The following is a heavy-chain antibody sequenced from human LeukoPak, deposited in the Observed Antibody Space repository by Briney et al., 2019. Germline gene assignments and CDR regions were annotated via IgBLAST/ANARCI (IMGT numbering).Heavy chain of an antibody. CDR1: GFTFSSYW. V-gene: IGHV3-74*01. J-gene: IGHJ4*02. Sequence: GGSLRLSCSASGFTFSSYWMHWVRQAPGKGLVWVSRINSDGSSASYADSVKGRFTISRDNAKNTLYLQMNSLRVEDTAVYYCTTRGYSYGYGYWGQGTLVTVSS. CDR2: INSDGSSA. D-gene: IGHD5-18*01. CDR3: TTRGYSYGYGY.